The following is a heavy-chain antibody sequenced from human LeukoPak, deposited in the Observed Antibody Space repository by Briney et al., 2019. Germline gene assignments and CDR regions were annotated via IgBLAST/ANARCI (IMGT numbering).Heavy chain of an antibody. J-gene: IGHJ3*02. D-gene: IGHD3-22*01. CDR3: ARAIAPSDAFDI. CDR1: GGSISSGDYY. CDR2: IYYSGST. Sequence: SETLSLTCTVSGGSISSGDYYWSWIRQPPGKGLEWIGYIYYSGSTYYNPSLKSRVTISVDTSKNQFSLKLSSVTAADTAVYYCARAIAPSDAFDIWGQGTMVTVSS. V-gene: IGHV4-30-4*01.